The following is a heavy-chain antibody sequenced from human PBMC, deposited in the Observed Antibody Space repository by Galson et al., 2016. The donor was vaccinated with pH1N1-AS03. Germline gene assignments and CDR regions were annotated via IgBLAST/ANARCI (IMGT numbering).Heavy chain of an antibody. V-gene: IGHV4-4*02. CDR1: GDSISTSNW. CDR3: ARDVLPSSSGLDV. Sequence: SETLSLTCAVSGDSISTSNWWSWVRQPPGKGLEWIGEVSHAGRTNYSPSLKSRVTISLDKSKNQFSLQLTSVTAADTAVYYCARDVLPSSSGLDVWGQGTTVTVSS. D-gene: IGHD2-2*01. CDR2: VSHAGRT. J-gene: IGHJ6*02.